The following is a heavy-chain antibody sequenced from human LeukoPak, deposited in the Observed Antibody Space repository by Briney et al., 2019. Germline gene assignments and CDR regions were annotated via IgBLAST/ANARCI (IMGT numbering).Heavy chain of an antibody. J-gene: IGHJ4*02. V-gene: IGHV4-38-2*02. Sequence: IGSIYHSGSTYYNPSLKSPVTISVDTSKNQFSLKLSSVTAADTAVYYCAKEDSSSSNFHYWGQGTLVTVSS. CDR3: AKEDSSSSNFHY. D-gene: IGHD6-6*01. CDR2: IYHSGST.